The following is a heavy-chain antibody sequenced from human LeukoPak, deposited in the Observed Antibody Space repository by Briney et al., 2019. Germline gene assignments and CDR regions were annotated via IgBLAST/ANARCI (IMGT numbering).Heavy chain of an antibody. J-gene: IGHJ4*02. CDR1: GFTFSNYA. CDR2: ISDSGGST. CDR3: ANCRTSNTITPYNY. Sequence: GGSLRLSCAASGFTFSNYAMSWVRQAPRKGLEWVSVISDSGGSTYYADSVKGRFTISRDNSKNTLYLQMNSLGAEDTAVYYCANCRTSNTITPYNYWGQGTLVTVSS. V-gene: IGHV3-23*01. D-gene: IGHD5-24*01.